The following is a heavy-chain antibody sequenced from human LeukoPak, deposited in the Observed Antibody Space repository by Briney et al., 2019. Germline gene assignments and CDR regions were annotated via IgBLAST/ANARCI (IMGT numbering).Heavy chain of an antibody. D-gene: IGHD1-26*01. V-gene: IGHV4-34*01. CDR1: GGSFSGYY. CDR2: INHSGST. CDR3: ARSLVVGATYPYH. Sequence: PSETLSLTCAVYGGSFSGYYWSWIRQPPGKGLEWIGGINHSGSTNYNPSLKSRVTISVDTSKNQFSLKLSSVTAADTAVYYCARSLVVGATYPYHWGQGTLVTVSS. J-gene: IGHJ5*02.